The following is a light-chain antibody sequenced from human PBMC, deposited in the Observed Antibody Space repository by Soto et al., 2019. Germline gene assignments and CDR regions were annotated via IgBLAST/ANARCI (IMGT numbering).Light chain of an antibody. CDR1: SSHVGGTSVSWY. CDR3: SSYANTRTVV. V-gene: IGLV2-14*03. Sequence: QSALTQPASVSGSLGQSITISCTGTSSHVGGTSVSWYVSWYQQHPGKVPKLMIYDDDDRPSGVSNRFSGSKSGNTASLTISGLQAEDEADYYCSSYANTRTVVFGGGTKVTVL. CDR2: DDD. J-gene: IGLJ3*02.